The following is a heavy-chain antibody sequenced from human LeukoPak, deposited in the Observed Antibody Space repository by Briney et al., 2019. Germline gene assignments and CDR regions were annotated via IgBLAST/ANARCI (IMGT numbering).Heavy chain of an antibody. CDR2: ISGSVT. D-gene: IGHD3-3*01. CDR3: AKVASAYWDFEY. J-gene: IGHJ4*02. Sequence: GGSLRLSCAASGFVFSSYAMSWVRQAPGKGLEWVSGISGSVTYYADSVKGRFTISRDNSKNTLYLQMNSLRAEDTAVYYCAKVASAYWDFEYWGQGTLVTVSS. V-gene: IGHV3-23*01. CDR1: GFVFSSYA.